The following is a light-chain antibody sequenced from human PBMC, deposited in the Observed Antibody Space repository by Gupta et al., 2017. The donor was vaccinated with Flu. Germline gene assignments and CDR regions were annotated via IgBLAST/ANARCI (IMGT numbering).Light chain of an antibody. CDR1: QSVSNF. V-gene: IGKV3-11*01. CDR3: LQRSDWPIT. Sequence: GERATRSCRASQSVSNFLCWYQQKPGQAPRLLIYDATIRATGIPARFSGSGSGTDFTLTISSLEPEDFVVYYCLQRSDWPITFGQGTRLEIK. J-gene: IGKJ5*01. CDR2: DAT.